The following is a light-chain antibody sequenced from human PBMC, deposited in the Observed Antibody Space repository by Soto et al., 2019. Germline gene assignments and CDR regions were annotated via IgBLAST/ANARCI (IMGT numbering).Light chain of an antibody. J-gene: IGLJ2*01. CDR2: DVN. CDR1: SSDIGAYNF. CDR3: TSWTTSTTMI. Sequence: QSALTQPASVSGCPGQSITISCTGTSSDIGAYNFVSWYQQHPGKAPKLMLYDVNIRPSGVSNRFSGSKSGNTASLTISGLQAEDEADYYCTSWTTSTTMIFGGRTKVTVL. V-gene: IGLV2-14*03.